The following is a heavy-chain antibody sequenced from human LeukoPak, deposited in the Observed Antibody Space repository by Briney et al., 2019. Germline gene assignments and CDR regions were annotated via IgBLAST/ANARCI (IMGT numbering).Heavy chain of an antibody. CDR1: GYTFTGYS. D-gene: IGHD3-10*01. CDR3: ARDRGVPDSFDI. Sequence: SVSVSCKASGYTFTGYSMHWVRQAPGQGLEWMGLINPNSGGTDYAQKFQGRVTITRDTSISTAYMELSSLRSDDTAVCYCARDRGVPDSFDIWGQETMVTASS. J-gene: IGHJ3*02. CDR2: INPNSGGT. V-gene: IGHV1-2*02.